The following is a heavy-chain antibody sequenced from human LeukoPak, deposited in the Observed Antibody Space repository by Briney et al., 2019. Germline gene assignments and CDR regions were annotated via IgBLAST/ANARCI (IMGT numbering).Heavy chain of an antibody. CDR1: GGSISSSSYY. J-gene: IGHJ3*02. V-gene: IGHV4-39*02. Sequence: PSETLSLTCTVSGGSISSSSYYWGWIRQPPGKGLEWIGSIYYGGSTYYNPSLKSRVTISVDTSKNQFSLKLSSVTAADTAVYYCAGDYSNLEAFDIWGQGTMVTVSS. D-gene: IGHD4-11*01. CDR3: AGDYSNLEAFDI. CDR2: IYYGGST.